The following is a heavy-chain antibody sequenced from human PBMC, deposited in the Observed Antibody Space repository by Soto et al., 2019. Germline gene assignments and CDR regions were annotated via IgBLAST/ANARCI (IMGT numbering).Heavy chain of an antibody. D-gene: IGHD3-10*01. J-gene: IGHJ4*02. CDR2: IHYSGST. CDR1: GGSISNDY. V-gene: IGHV4-59*12. CDR3: ARGVTLVRGVIHPPFFDY. Sequence: SETRSLTCTVSGGSISNDYWSWIRHPPGKKLEWIGNIHYSGSTNYNPSLKSRVTISVDTSKNQFSLKLNSVTAADTAVYYCARGVTLVRGVIHPPFFDYWGQGALVPVSS.